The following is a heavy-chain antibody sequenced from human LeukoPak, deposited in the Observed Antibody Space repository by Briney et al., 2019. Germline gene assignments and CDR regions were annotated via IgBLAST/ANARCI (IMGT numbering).Heavy chain of an antibody. D-gene: IGHD2-2*01. CDR2: ISYDGSNK. CDR1: GFTFSSYA. CDR3: ARDAVMDPLNQLLYNWFDP. V-gene: IGHV3-30-3*01. Sequence: GRSLRLSCAASGFTFSSYAMHWVRQAPGKGLEWVAVISYDGSNKYYADSVKGRFTISRDNSKNTLYLQMNSLRAEDTAVYYCARDAVMDPLNQLLYNWFDPWGQGTLVTVSS. J-gene: IGHJ5*02.